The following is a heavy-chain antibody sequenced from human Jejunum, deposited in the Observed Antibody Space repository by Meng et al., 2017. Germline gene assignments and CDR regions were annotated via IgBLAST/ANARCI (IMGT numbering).Heavy chain of an antibody. V-gene: IGHV4-30-4*01. Sequence: QVQRTESGPGLVKPSQTLSLTGPVSGDSISSGEYFWSWIRQPPGEGLEWIGYMDYRGSTFYNPSLKSRVTISVDTSKNQFSLKLSSVTAADTAVYFCARGELLWDYWGQGTLVTVSS. CDR3: ARGELLWDY. J-gene: IGHJ4*02. D-gene: IGHD2-2*01. CDR1: GDSISSGEYF. CDR2: MDYRGST.